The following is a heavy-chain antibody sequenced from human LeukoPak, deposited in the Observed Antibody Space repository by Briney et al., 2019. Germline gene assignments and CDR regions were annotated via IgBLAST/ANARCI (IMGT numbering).Heavy chain of an antibody. CDR3: ARSLGYCSGGSCSSLGY. Sequence: SETLSLTCAVSGGSISSSNWWSWVRQPPGKGLEWIGEIYHSGSTNYNPSLKSRVTISVDKSKNQFSLKLSSVTAADTAVYYCARSLGYCSGGSCSSLGYWGQGTLVTVSS. V-gene: IGHV4-4*02. CDR1: GGSISSSNW. J-gene: IGHJ4*02. D-gene: IGHD2-15*01. CDR2: IYHSGST.